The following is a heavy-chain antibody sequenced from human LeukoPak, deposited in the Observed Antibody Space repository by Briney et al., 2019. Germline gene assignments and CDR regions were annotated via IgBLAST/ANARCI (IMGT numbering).Heavy chain of an antibody. J-gene: IGHJ4*02. CDR1: GYSISSGYY. Sequence: SETLSLTCTVSGYSISSGYYWGWIRQPPGKGLEWIGSIYHSGSTYYNPSLNSRVTISVDTSKNQFSLKLSSVTAADTAVYYCARDQVVLRYFEGDYWGQGTLVTVSS. CDR2: IYHSGST. CDR3: ARDQVVLRYFEGDY. D-gene: IGHD3-9*01. V-gene: IGHV4-38-2*02.